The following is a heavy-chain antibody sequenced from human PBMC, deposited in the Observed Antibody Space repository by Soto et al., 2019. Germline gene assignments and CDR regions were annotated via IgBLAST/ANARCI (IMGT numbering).Heavy chain of an antibody. CDR3: AKDLKVTTGALGY. J-gene: IGHJ4*02. V-gene: IGHV3-30*18. CDR2: ISYDGSNK. Sequence: QVQLVESGGGVVQPGRSLRLSCAASGFTFSSYGMHWVRQAPGKGLEWVAVISYDGSNKYYADSVKGRFTISRDNSKNTLYLQMNSLRAEDTAVYYCAKDLKVTTGALGYWGQGTLVTVSS. CDR1: GFTFSSYG. D-gene: IGHD4-17*01.